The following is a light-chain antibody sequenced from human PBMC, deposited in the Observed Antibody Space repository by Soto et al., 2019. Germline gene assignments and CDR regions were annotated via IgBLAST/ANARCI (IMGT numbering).Light chain of an antibody. CDR3: SSYTSSSTLGV. CDR2: DVT. CDR1: SSDVGAYNE. Sequence: QSALTQPASVSGSPGQTITISCTGTSSDVGAYNEVSWYQQHPGKAPKLMIYDVTYRPSGVSNRFSGAKSGDTASLTISGLQAEDEADYYCSSYTSSSTLGVFGGGTKLTVL. J-gene: IGLJ2*01. V-gene: IGLV2-14*01.